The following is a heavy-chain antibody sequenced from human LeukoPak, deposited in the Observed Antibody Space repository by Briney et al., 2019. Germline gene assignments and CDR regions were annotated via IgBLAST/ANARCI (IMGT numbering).Heavy chain of an antibody. CDR1: GFTFSSYW. CDR3: ARAPTMVRRVFLKPNNWFDP. CDR2: TKQDGSEK. D-gene: IGHD3-10*01. J-gene: IGHJ5*02. V-gene: IGHV3-7*01. Sequence: HPGGSLRLSCAASGFTFSSYWMSWVRQAPGKGLEWVANTKQDGSEKYYVDSVKGRFTISRDNAKNSLYLQMNSLRAEDTAVYYCARAPTMVRRVFLKPNNWFDPWGQGTLVTVSP.